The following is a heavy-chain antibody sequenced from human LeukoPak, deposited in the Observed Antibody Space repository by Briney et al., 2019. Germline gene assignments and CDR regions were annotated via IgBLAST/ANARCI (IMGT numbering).Heavy chain of an antibody. CDR1: GFSFSGSA. V-gene: IGHV3-73*01. CDR3: TRRITMVRGAPPYDYYGMDV. J-gene: IGHJ6*04. D-gene: IGHD3-10*01. Sequence: GGSLRLSCAASGFSFSGSAMHWVRQASGKGLEWVGRIRSKANSYATAYAASVKGRFTIPRDDSKNTAYLQMNSLKTEDTAVYYCTRRITMVRGAPPYDYYGMDVWGKGTTVTVSS. CDR2: IRSKANSYAT.